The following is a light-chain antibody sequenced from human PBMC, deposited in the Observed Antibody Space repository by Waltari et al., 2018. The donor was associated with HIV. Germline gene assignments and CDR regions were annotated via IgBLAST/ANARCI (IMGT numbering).Light chain of an antibody. Sequence: DIQMTQSPSSLSASVGDRVTITCRASQSISTYLNWYQQRPGKVPKLLIHTSSTLQSGVPSRFSGDTSGTDFTLTISSLQPEDFATYFCQQSYSRPYTFGQGTKLDI. V-gene: IGKV1-39*01. CDR2: TSS. CDR1: QSISTY. J-gene: IGKJ2*01. CDR3: QQSYSRPYT.